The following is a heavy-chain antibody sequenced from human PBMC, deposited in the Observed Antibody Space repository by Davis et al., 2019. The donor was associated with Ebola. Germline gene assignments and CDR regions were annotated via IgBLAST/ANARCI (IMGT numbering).Heavy chain of an antibody. Sequence: GESLKISCAASGFTFSSYWMHWVRQAPGKGLVWVSRINSDGSSTSYADSVKGRFTISRDNSKNTLYLQMNSLRAEDTAVYYCAKRSGPFDYWGQGTLVTVSS. D-gene: IGHD1-26*01. CDR3: AKRSGPFDY. J-gene: IGHJ4*02. CDR2: INSDGSST. V-gene: IGHV3-74*01. CDR1: GFTFSSYW.